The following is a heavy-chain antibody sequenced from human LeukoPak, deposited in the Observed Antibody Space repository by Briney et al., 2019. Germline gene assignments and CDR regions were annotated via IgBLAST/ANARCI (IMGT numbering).Heavy chain of an antibody. V-gene: IGHV4-30-2*01. CDR1: GVSISSGGYY. CDR2: IYHSGST. Sequence: SQTLSLTCTVSGVSISSGGYYWSWIRQPPGKGLEWIGYIYHSGSTYYNPSLKSRVTISVDRSMNQFSLKLSSVTAADTAVYYCAREEGTEPHFDYWGQGTLVTVSS. D-gene: IGHD1-1*01. CDR3: AREEGTEPHFDY. J-gene: IGHJ4*02.